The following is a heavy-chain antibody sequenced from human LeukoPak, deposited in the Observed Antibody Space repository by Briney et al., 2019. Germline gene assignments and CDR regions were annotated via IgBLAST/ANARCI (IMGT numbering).Heavy chain of an antibody. D-gene: IGHD2/OR15-2a*01. CDR2: ISWDGAWT. V-gene: IGHV3-43D*04. CDR3: ARDRVDDYFFFDF. CDR1: GFTLDDYA. Sequence: PGKSLRLSCAASGFTLDDYAMHWVRQAPGKGLEWVSLISWDGAWTYYTDSVKGRFTVSRDNSKNSLYLQMNSLRDEDTALYYCARDRVDDYFFFDFWGQGTLVTVSS. J-gene: IGHJ4*02.